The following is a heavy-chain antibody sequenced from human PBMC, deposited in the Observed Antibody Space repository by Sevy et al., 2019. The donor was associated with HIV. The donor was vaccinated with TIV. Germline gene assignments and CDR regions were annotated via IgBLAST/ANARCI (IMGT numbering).Heavy chain of an antibody. V-gene: IGHV3-74*01. Sequence: GGSLRLSCAASGFTFSSYWMHWVRQAPGKGLVWVSRINSDGSSTSYADSVKGGFTISRDNAKNTLYLQMNSLRAEDTAVYYWARGLGDIAARPGNWFDPWGQGTLVTVSS. CDR1: GFTFSSYW. J-gene: IGHJ5*02. CDR2: INSDGSST. D-gene: IGHD6-6*01. CDR3: ARGLGDIAARPGNWFDP.